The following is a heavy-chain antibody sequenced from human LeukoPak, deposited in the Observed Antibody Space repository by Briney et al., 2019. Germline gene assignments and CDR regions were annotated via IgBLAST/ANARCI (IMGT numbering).Heavy chain of an antibody. V-gene: IGHV1-46*01. CDR3: ARDRGYYYDSSGYYDY. J-gene: IGHJ4*02. D-gene: IGHD3-22*01. CDR1: GYTFINYY. Sequence: ASVKVSCKASGYTFINYYIHWVRQAPGQGLEWMGLINPGGGSTTYSQKFQGRVTMTRDTSTSTVYMELSSLRSEDTAVYYCARDRGYYYDSSGYYDYWGQGTLVAVSS. CDR2: INPGGGST.